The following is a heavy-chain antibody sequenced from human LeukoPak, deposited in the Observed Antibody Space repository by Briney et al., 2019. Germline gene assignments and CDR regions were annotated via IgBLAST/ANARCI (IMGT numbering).Heavy chain of an antibody. V-gene: IGHV3-53*01. CDR3: ARVRTAMDLDYFDY. CDR1: GFTVSSNY. CDR2: IYSGGST. D-gene: IGHD5-18*01. Sequence: PGGSLRLSCAASGFTVSSNYMSWVRQAPGKGLEWVSVIYSGGSTYYADSVKGRFTISRDNSKNTLYLQMNSLRAEDTAVYYRARVRTAMDLDYFDYWGQGTLVTVSS. J-gene: IGHJ4*02.